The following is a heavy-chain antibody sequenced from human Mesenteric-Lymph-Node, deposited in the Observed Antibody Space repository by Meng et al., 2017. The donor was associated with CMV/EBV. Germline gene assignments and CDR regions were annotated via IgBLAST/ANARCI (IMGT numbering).Heavy chain of an antibody. V-gene: IGHV4-34*01. Sequence: QVELPQWGAGRLKPSETLSVTCAFYGGSFSGYYWNWIRQSPEKGLEWIGEINHSGSTTYNPSFTGRIIISVDTSTNQISLNMSSVTAADTAVYYCARGSSYDILTGYFDYWGQGALVTVSS. D-gene: IGHD3-9*01. CDR3: ARGSSYDILTGYFDY. CDR1: GGSFSGYY. J-gene: IGHJ4*02. CDR2: INHSGST.